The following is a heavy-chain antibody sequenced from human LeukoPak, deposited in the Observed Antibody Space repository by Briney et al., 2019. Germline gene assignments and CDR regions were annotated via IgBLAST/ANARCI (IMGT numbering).Heavy chain of an antibody. J-gene: IGHJ3*01. CDR1: GYSFTSYD. CDR2: VNPNSANT. V-gene: IGHV1-8*01. CDR3: VRTSIAPRPQDYYAYDL. D-gene: IGHD6-6*01. Sequence: GASVKVSCKASGYSFTSYDINWMRQATGQGLEWMGWVNPNSANTGYAQKFQGRVAMTMSTSISTAYMELSSLSSEDSAVYYCVRTSIAPRPQDYYAYDLWGQGTRVTVSS.